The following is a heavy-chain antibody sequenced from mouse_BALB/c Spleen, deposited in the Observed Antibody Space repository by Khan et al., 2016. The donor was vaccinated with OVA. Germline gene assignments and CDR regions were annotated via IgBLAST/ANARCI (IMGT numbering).Heavy chain of an antibody. V-gene: IGHV1S136*01. CDR2: IYPFNDDS. CDR1: GYTFTSYV. CDR3: ATQGSTYTWFAY. Sequence: MQLQQSGPELLKPGASVKMSCKASGYTFTSYVMHWVKQKPGQGLEGIGYIYPFNDDSKYSEKFKGKDTLTSDTSSNTAYMELSSLTSEDSAVYYCATQGSTYTWFAYWGQVTLVTVSA. J-gene: IGHJ3*01. D-gene: IGHD1-1*01.